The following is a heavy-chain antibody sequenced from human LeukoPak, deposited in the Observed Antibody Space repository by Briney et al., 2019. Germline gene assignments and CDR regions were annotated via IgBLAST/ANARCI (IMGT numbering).Heavy chain of an antibody. Sequence: GGSLRLSCAASGFTFSTYWMHWVRQAPGKGLVWGSRIYSDGSSRNYADSVKGRFTISRDNAKNTLNLQMNSLRAEDTAVYYCARAPYYASGTYYYFYYAMDVWGQGTTVTVSS. CDR3: ARAPYYASGTYYYFYYAMDV. CDR1: GFTFSTYW. CDR2: IYSDGSSR. V-gene: IGHV3-74*01. D-gene: IGHD3-10*01. J-gene: IGHJ6*02.